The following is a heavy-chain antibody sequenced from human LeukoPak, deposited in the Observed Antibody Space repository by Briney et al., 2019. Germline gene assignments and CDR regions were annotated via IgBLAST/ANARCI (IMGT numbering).Heavy chain of an antibody. D-gene: IGHD2-15*01. Sequence: PGRSLRLSCAASGFTFDNYAMHWVRQGPGKGLEWVSGISWNSGSRVHVDSVRGRFTISRDNAKNSLYLQMDSLRPEDMALYYCVKDVSLGFCSGGSCSAHFDYWGQGTLVTVSS. CDR3: VKDVSLGFCSGGSCSAHFDY. V-gene: IGHV3-9*03. J-gene: IGHJ4*02. CDR2: ISWNSGSR. CDR1: GFTFDNYA.